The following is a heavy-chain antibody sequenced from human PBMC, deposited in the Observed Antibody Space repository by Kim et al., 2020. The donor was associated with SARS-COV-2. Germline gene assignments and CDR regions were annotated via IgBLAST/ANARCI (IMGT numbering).Heavy chain of an antibody. J-gene: IGHJ6*03. Sequence: SETLSLTCAVSGGSISSSNWWSWVRQPPGKGLEWIGEIYHSGSTNYNPSLKSRVTISVDKSKNQFSLKLSSVTAADTAVYYCARGMGATMGYYYYYMDVWGKGTTVTVSS. CDR2: IYHSGST. D-gene: IGHD5-12*01. V-gene: IGHV4-4*02. CDR1: GGSISSSNW. CDR3: ARGMGATMGYYYYYMDV.